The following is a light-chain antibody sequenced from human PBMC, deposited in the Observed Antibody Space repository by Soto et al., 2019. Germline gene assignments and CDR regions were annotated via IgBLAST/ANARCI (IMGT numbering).Light chain of an antibody. CDR2: GAS. J-gene: IGKJ4*01. CDR1: QSVSSSY. V-gene: IGKV3-20*01. CDR3: QQYGSSTLT. Sequence: EIVFTQCPGTPYLSPGERATLPCRASQSVSSSYLAWYQQKLGQAPRLLIYGASSRETGIPDMFSGSGSGTEFTLTISRLEPEDFEVYYCQQYGSSTLTFGGGTKVDIK.